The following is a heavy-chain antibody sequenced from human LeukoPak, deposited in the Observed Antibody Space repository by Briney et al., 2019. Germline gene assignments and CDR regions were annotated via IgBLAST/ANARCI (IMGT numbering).Heavy chain of an antibody. V-gene: IGHV1-8*01. J-gene: IGHJ6*03. CDR1: GYTFTSYD. CDR3: ARARVATILYYYYYYMDV. D-gene: IGHD5-12*01. CDR2: MNPNSGNT. Sequence: VASVKVSCKASGYTFTSYDINWVRQATGQGLEWMGWMNPNSGNTGYAQKFQGRVTMTRNTSISTAYMKLSSLRSEDTAVYYCARARVATILYYYYYYMDVWGKRTTVTVSS.